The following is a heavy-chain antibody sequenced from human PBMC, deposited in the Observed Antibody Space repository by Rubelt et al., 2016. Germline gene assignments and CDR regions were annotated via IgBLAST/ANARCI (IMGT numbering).Heavy chain of an antibody. D-gene: IGHD1-26*01. V-gene: IGHV4-39*07. Sequence: QVLLQESGPGLVKPSETLSLTCTVSGGSISSSSYYWGWIRQPPGKGLEWIGSIYYSGSTYYNPSLKSRVTISVDTSKNQFSLKLSSVTAADTAVYYCARDCIVGATCAFDIWGQGTMVTVSS. J-gene: IGHJ3*02. CDR3: ARDCIVGATCAFDI. CDR1: GGSISSSSYY. CDR2: IYYSGST.